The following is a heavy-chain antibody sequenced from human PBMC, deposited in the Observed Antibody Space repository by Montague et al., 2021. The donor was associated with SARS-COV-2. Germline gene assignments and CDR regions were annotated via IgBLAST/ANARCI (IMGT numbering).Heavy chain of an antibody. CDR2: N. Sequence: NDYGVSVKSRITINPDTSKNHVSLQLDSVTPDDTAVYYCARGGAFDYWGQGTLVTV. CDR3: ARGGAFDY. J-gene: IGHJ4*02. V-gene: IGHV6-1*01. D-gene: IGHD3-10*01.